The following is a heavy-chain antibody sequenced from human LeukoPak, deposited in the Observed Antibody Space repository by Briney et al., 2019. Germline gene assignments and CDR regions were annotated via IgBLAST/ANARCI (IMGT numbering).Heavy chain of an antibody. CDR1: GGTFSSYA. CDR3: ASTLGATGYFDY. D-gene: IGHD1-26*01. CDR2: IIPILGIA. Sequence: SVKVSCKASGGTFSSYAISWVRQAPGQGLEWMGRIIPILGIANYAQKFQGRVTIAADKSTSTAYMELSSLRSEDTAVYYCASTLGATGYFDYWGQGTLVTVSS. V-gene: IGHV1-69*04. J-gene: IGHJ4*02.